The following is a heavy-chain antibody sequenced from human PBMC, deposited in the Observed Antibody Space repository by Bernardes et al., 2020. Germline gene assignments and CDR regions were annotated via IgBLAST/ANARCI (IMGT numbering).Heavy chain of an antibody. J-gene: IGHJ6*04. V-gene: IGHV3-7*01. D-gene: IGHD6-6*01. CDR2: IKQDGSEI. CDR3: ARGGQLGPPGAYYYYGMDV. Sequence: GGSLRLSCAASGFTSCNFWMSWVRQAPGKGLEWVANIKQDGSEIYYVDSAQGRFTISRDNAKNSLYLQMNSLRAEDTALYYCARGGQLGPPGAYYYYGMDVWGKGTTVTVSS. CDR1: GFTSCNFW.